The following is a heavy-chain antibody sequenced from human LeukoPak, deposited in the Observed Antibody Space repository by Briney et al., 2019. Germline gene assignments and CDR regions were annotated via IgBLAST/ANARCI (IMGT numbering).Heavy chain of an antibody. Sequence: GGSLRLSCAAAGFTFSSYWMHWVRQAPGKGLVWVSRINSDGSSTSYADSVKGRFTISRDNAKNTLYLQMNSLRAEDTAVYYCAREAVAGTIGLFDYRGQGTLVTVSS. J-gene: IGHJ4*02. CDR2: INSDGSST. V-gene: IGHV3-74*01. D-gene: IGHD6-19*01. CDR3: AREAVAGTIGLFDY. CDR1: GFTFSSYW.